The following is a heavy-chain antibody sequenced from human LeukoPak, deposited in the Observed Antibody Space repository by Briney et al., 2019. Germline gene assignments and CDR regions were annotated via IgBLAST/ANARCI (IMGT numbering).Heavy chain of an antibody. D-gene: IGHD6-13*01. CDR3: ARAPRDSSSWYVHWFDP. CDR1: GYTFTSYA. V-gene: IGHV1-3*01. CDR2: INAGNGNT. Sequence: VASVKVSYKASGYTFTSYAMHWVRQAPGQRLEWMGWINAGNGNTKYSQKFQGRVTITRDTSASTAYMELSSLRSEDTAVYYCARAPRDSSSWYVHWFDPWGQGTLVTVSS. J-gene: IGHJ5*02.